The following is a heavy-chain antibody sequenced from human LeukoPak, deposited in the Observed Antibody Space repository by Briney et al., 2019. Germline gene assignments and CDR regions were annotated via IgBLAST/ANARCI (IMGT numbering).Heavy chain of an antibody. J-gene: IGHJ6*02. CDR3: ARTGYGRDYYGMDV. V-gene: IGHV4-59*01. Sequence: SETLSLTCSVSGGSTSGSYWSWIRQSPGKGLQWIGYIHYTGITNYNPSLKSRVAISIDTPKNEVSLRVTSVTAADTAVYYCARTGYGRDYYGMDVWGQGTTVTVSS. CDR1: GGSTSGSY. CDR2: IHYTGIT. D-gene: IGHD1-26*01.